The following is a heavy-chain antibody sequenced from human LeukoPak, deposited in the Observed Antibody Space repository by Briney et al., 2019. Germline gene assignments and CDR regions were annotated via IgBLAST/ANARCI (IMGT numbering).Heavy chain of an antibody. CDR3: ARGPDTAMVIFSY. J-gene: IGHJ4*02. V-gene: IGHV1-69*04. CDR1: GGTFSSYA. CDR2: IIPILGIA. D-gene: IGHD5-18*01. Sequence: ASVKVSCKASGGTFSSYAISWVRQAPGQGLEWMGRIIPILGIANYAQKFQGRVTITADKSTSTAYMELSSLRSEDTAVYYCARGPDTAMVIFSYWGQGTLVTVSS.